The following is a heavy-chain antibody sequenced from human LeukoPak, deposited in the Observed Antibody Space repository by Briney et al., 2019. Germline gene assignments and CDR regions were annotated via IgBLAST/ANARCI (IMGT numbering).Heavy chain of an antibody. D-gene: IGHD1-7*01. CDR1: GFTFRSYT. J-gene: IGHJ4*02. V-gene: IGHV3-21*01. CDR2: ISSSSSYI. CDR3: ARASWNYDY. Sequence: GGPLRLPCAPSGFTFRSYTMNWARQAPGKGLEWVSSISSSSSYIYYADSVKGRFTISRDNAKNSLYLQMNSLRAEDTAVYYCARASWNYDYWGQGTLVTVSS.